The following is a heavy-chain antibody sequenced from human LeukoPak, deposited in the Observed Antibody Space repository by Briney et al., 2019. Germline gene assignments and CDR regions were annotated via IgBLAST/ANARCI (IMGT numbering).Heavy chain of an antibody. J-gene: IGHJ4*02. CDR2: IKQDGSEK. CDR1: GFTFSSYW. CDR3: SGGGSYYHY. V-gene: IGHV3-7*02. Sequence: GGSLRLSCAASGFTFSSYWMTWVRQAPGKGLEWVANIKQDGSEKYYVDSVKGRFTISRDNAKNSLDLQMNSLRAEKRLDFSFSGGGSYYHYWGQGTLVTVSS. D-gene: IGHD3-10*01.